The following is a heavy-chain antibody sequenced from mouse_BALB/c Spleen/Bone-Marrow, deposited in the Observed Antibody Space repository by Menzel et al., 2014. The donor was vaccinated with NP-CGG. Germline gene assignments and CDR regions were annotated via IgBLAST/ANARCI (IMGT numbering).Heavy chain of an antibody. CDR2: INPSSGYT. V-gene: IGHV1-4*01. J-gene: IGHJ1*01. CDR1: GYTFTSYT. Sequence: VQLPQSGAALARPGASVRMSCKASGYTFTSYTMHWVKQRPGQGLEWIGYINPSSGYTNYNQKFKDKATLTADKSTSTACMQLSSLTSEDSAVYYCARSLRWFVDVWGAVTTVTISA. D-gene: IGHD1-1*01. CDR3: ARSLRWFVDV.